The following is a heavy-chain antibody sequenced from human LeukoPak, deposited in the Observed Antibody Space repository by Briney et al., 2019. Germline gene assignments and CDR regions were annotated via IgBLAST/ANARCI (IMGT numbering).Heavy chain of an antibody. CDR2: IYSNGWT. D-gene: IGHD6-19*01. V-gene: IGHV4-61*02. Sequence: SETLSLTCTVSGGSIITDLYYWTWIRQPAGKGLEWIGRIYSNGWTDYNPPLKSRVSISIDTSKNHFSLKMSLATAADTALYYCARGSGWNSFDPWGQGTLVTVSS. CDR1: GGSIITDLYY. CDR3: ARGSGWNSFDP. J-gene: IGHJ5*02.